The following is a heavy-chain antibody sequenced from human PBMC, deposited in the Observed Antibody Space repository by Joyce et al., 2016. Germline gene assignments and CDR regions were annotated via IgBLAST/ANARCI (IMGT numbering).Heavy chain of an antibody. D-gene: IGHD2-2*01. CDR2: ISSTGSTI. CDR3: ARGPGYCSTTTCSPGDGMDV. V-gene: IGHV3-11*01. J-gene: IGHJ6*02. Sequence: QVQLVESGGGLVKPGGSLRLSCAASGFTFSDYYMSWIRQAPGKGREWVSYISSTGSTIYYADSVKGRFTMARNNAKNSLYLQMNSLRAEDTAVYYCARGPGYCSTTTCSPGDGMDVWGQGTTVTVSS. CDR1: GFTFSDYY.